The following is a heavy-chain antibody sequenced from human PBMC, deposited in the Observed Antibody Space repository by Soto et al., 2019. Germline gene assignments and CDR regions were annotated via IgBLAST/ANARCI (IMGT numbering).Heavy chain of an antibody. CDR2: INHSGST. D-gene: IGHD6-13*01. CDR1: GGSFSGYY. J-gene: IGHJ4*02. Sequence: SETLSLTCAVYGGSFSGYYWSWIRQPPGKGLEWIGEINHSGSTNYNPSLKSRVTISVDTSKNQFSLKPSSVTAADTVVYYCVTAGTLLDYWGQGTLVTVSS. CDR3: VTAGTLLDY. V-gene: IGHV4-34*01.